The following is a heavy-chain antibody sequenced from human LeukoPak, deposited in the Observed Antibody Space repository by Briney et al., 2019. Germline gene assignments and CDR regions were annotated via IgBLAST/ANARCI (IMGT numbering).Heavy chain of an antibody. CDR3: AKDKRRIWFGELSGMDV. D-gene: IGHD3-10*01. Sequence: GGSLRLSCAASGFTFSSYAMSWVRQAPGKGLEWVSAICGSGGSTNYADSVKGRFTISRDNSKNTLYLQMNSLRAEDTAVYYCAKDKRRIWFGELSGMDVWGKGTTVTVSS. V-gene: IGHV3-23*01. CDR1: GFTFSSYA. J-gene: IGHJ6*03. CDR2: ICGSGGST.